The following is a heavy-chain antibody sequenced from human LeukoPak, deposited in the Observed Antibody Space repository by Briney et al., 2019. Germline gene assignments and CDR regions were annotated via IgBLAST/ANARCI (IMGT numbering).Heavy chain of an antibody. Sequence: GASVKVSCKASGYTFTGYYMHWVRQAPGQGLEWMGWINPNSGGTNYAQKFQGRVTMTRDTSISTAYMELSRPRSDDTAVYYCARYLYYYGSGSYSWFDPWGQGTLVTVSS. CDR1: GYTFTGYY. D-gene: IGHD3-10*01. J-gene: IGHJ5*02. CDR2: INPNSGGT. CDR3: ARYLYYYGSGSYSWFDP. V-gene: IGHV1-2*02.